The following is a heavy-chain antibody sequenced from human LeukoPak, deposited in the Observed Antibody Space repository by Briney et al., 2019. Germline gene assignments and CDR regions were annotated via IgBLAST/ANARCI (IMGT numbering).Heavy chain of an antibody. CDR2: IGGSGGST. Sequence: PGGSLRLSCAASGFTFSSYVMSWVRQAPGKGLEWVSTIGGSGGSTYYTDSVKGRFTISRDNSQNTLYLQMNSLRAEDTALYYCAKRIDANYYDSSGGQGTLVTVSS. CDR3: AKRIDANYYDSS. D-gene: IGHD3-22*01. CDR1: GFTFSSYV. V-gene: IGHV3-23*01. J-gene: IGHJ4*02.